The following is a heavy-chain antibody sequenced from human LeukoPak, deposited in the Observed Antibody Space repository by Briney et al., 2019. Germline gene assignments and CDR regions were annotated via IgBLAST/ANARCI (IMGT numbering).Heavy chain of an antibody. CDR1: GFSLSTRGVG. D-gene: IGHD1-26*01. CDR3: AHRRVGATIDAFDI. V-gene: IGHV2-5*01. J-gene: IGHJ3*02. CDR2: IYWNDDK. Sequence: SGPTLLNPAQTPTLTCTFSGFSLSTRGVGVGWIRQPPGKALEWPALIYWNDDKRYSPSLKSRLTITKDTSKNQVVLTMTNMDPVDTATYYCAHRRVGATIDAFDIWGQGTMVTVSS.